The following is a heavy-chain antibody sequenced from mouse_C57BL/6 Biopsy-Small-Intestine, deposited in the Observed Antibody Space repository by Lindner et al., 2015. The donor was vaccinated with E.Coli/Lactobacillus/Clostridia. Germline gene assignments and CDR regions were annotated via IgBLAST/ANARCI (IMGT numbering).Heavy chain of an antibody. V-gene: IGHV14-1*01. D-gene: IGHD2-4*01. J-gene: IGHJ4*01. Sequence: VQLQESGAELVRPGASVKLSCTASGLNIKDDYIHWVKQRPEQGLEWIGRIDPANGKTKYAPKFQDMATMTADTSSNTAYLQLSSLTSEDTAVYYCGSDDSYALDYWGQGTSVTVSS. CDR1: GLNIKDDY. CDR2: IDPANGKT. CDR3: GSDDSYALDY.